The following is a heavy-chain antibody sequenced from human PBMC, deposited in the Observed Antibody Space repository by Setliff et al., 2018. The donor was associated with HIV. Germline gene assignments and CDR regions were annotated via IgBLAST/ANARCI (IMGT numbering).Heavy chain of an antibody. D-gene: IGHD3-10*01. J-gene: IGHJ4*02. CDR1: GGTFSSYP. CDR2: IIPIFGTA. Sequence: GASVMVSCKASGGTFSSYPITWVRQAPGPGPEWMGGIIPIFGTANYAQKFQGRVTITADESTSTAYMELSSLRSEDTAVYFCARVRYYYGSGSFAGYFDYWGQGTLVTVSS. CDR3: ARVRYYYGSGSFAGYFDY. V-gene: IGHV1-69*13.